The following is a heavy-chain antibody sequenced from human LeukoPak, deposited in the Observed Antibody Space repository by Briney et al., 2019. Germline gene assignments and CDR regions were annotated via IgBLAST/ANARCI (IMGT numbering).Heavy chain of an antibody. Sequence: ASVKVSCKASGGTFSSYAISWVRQAPGQGLEWMGRIIPILGIANYAQKFQGRVTITADKSTSTAYMELSSLRSEDTAVYYCARDGRVSREGYGLSYYHYYMDVWGKGTTVTVSS. D-gene: IGHD5-24*01. J-gene: IGHJ6*03. V-gene: IGHV1-69*04. CDR2: IIPILGIA. CDR1: GGTFSSYA. CDR3: ARDGRVSREGYGLSYYHYYMDV.